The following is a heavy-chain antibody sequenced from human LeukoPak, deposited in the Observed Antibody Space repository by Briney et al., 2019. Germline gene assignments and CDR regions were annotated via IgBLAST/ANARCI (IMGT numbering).Heavy chain of an antibody. D-gene: IGHD2-2*01. Sequence: PSETLSLTCTVSGGSISGYYWSWIRQPPGKGLEWVGYVSYSGSTNYNPSLKSRVTISVDTSREQFPLKLSSVTAADTAVYYCARARSKWYHDYWGQGTLVTVSS. CDR2: VSYSGST. V-gene: IGHV4-59*01. J-gene: IGHJ4*02. CDR3: ARARSKWYHDY. CDR1: GGSISGYY.